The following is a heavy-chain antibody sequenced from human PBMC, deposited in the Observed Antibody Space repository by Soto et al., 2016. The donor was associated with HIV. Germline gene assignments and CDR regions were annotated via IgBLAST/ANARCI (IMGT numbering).Heavy chain of an antibody. CDR3: ARGPNYDVLTGHWFDS. J-gene: IGHJ5*01. CDR2: INAGGSTV. V-gene: IGHV3-74*03. CDR1: GFPFYTFW. Sequence: EVQLVESGGGLVQPGGSLRLSCAASGFPFYTFWMHWVRQVPGKGLVWISRINAGGSTVTYADSLKGRFTVSRDNAKNTLYLHMSSLRAEDTAIYYCARGPNYDVLTGHWFDSWGQGTVVTVST. D-gene: IGHD3-9*01.